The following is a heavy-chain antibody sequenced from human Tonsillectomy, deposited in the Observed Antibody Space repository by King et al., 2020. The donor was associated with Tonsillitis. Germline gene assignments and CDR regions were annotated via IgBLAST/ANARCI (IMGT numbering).Heavy chain of an antibody. CDR3: ARPVGLSARGDY. CDR1: GYRFTSYW. J-gene: IGHJ4*02. Sequence: QLVQSGAEVKKPGESLRISCKGSGYRFTSYWIGWVRQMPGNGLEWMGIIYPDDSDTRYSPSFQGQVTISANKSISTAYLHWSSLKASDTAMYYCARPVGLSARGDYWGQGTLVTVSS. V-gene: IGHV5-51*01. CDR2: IYPDDSDT. D-gene: IGHD1-26*01.